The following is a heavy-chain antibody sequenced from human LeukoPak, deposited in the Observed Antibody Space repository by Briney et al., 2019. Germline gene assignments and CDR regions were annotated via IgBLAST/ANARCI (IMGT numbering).Heavy chain of an antibody. Sequence: GSLRLSCAASGFTFSSYWMSWVRQAPGKGLEWVANIKQDGSEKYYVDSVKGRFTISRDNAKNSLYLQMNSLRAEDTAVYYCARVCVVVVPAAMLSYYYYYYMDVWGKGTTVTVSS. J-gene: IGHJ6*03. CDR1: GFTFSSYW. V-gene: IGHV3-7*01. CDR3: ARVCVVVVPAAMLSYYYYYYMDV. D-gene: IGHD2-2*01. CDR2: IKQDGSEK.